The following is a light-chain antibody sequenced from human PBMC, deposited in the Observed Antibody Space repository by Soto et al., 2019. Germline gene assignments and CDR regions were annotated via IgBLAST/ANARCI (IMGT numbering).Light chain of an antibody. Sequence: QSVLTQPASVSGSPGQSITISCTGTSNDIGAYNYVSWYQQYPGKVPTLLIYEVTFRPSGVSNRFSGFKSGNTASLTISGLQTEDEADYYCGSYASATLIFGGGTKVTVL. CDR1: SNDIGAYNY. V-gene: IGLV2-14*01. CDR3: GSYASATLI. J-gene: IGLJ2*01. CDR2: EVT.